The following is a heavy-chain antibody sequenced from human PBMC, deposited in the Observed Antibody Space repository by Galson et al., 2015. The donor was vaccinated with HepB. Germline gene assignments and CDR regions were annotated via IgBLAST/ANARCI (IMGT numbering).Heavy chain of an antibody. D-gene: IGHD3-22*01. CDR2: IGAVGDT. CDR3: ARGTHLYFDDSSGYYYDAFDI. Sequence: SLRLSCAASGFTFSSYDMHWVRQATGKGLEWVSAIGAVGDTYYPGSVKGRFTISRENDKNSLYLQMNSLRAGDTAVYYCARGTHLYFDDSSGYYYDAFDIWGQGTMVTVSS. CDR1: GFTFSSYD. J-gene: IGHJ3*02. V-gene: IGHV3-13*04.